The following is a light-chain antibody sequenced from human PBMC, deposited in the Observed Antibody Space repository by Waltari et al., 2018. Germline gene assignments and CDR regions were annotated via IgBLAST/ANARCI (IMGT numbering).Light chain of an antibody. CDR1: QSVLYSSNNKNY. CDR2: WAS. J-gene: IGKJ1*01. V-gene: IGKV4-1*01. CDR3: QQYYSTPQT. Sequence: DIVMTQSPDSLAVSLVERANINYKSSQSVLYSSNNKNYVACYQPKPGQPPKLLIYWASTRESGVPDRFSGSGSGTDFTLTISSLQAEDVAVYYCQQYYSTPQTFGQGTKVEIK.